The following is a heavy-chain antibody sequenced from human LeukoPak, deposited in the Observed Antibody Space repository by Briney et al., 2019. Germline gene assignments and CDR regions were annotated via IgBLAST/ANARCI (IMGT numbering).Heavy chain of an antibody. CDR2: SNPNSGGT. CDR3: ARFSIVVVPADSNAFDI. V-gene: IGHV1-2*02. D-gene: IGHD2-2*01. CDR1: GYTFTGYY. J-gene: IGHJ3*02. Sequence: ASVKVSCKASGYTFTGYYMHWVRQAPGQGLEWMGWSNPNSGGTNYAQKFQGRVTMTRDTSISTAYMELSRLRSDDTAVYYCARFSIVVVPADSNAFDIWGQGTMVTVSS.